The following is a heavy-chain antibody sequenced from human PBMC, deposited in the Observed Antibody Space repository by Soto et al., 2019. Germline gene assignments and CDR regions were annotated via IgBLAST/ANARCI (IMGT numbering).Heavy chain of an antibody. D-gene: IGHD2-15*01. Sequence: EVQVLESGGGLVQPGGSLRLSCAASGFTFSNYGMSWVRQAPGKGLEWVSSISGSGGRTYYADSVKGRFTISRDNSKNPLYLQTDSWRAEDRAFYYCAKSIGGGGSCYFPFDCGGQEPLVPVPP. CDR3: AKSIGGGGSCYFPFDC. CDR2: ISGSGGRT. J-gene: IGHJ4*02. V-gene: IGHV3-23*01. CDR1: GFTFSNYG.